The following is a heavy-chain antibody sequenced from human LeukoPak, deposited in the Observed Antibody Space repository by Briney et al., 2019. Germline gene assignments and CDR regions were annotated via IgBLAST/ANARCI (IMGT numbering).Heavy chain of an antibody. V-gene: IGHV1-69*06. CDR2: IIPIFGTA. J-gene: IGHJ3*02. CDR1: GGTFSSYA. Sequence: SVKVSCKASGGTFSSYAIRWVRQAPGQGLEWMGGIIPIFGTANYAQKFQGRVTITADKSTSTAYMEPSSLRSEDTAVYYCARVRDGYNRGAFDIWGQGTMVTVSS. CDR3: ARVRDGYNRGAFDI. D-gene: IGHD5-24*01.